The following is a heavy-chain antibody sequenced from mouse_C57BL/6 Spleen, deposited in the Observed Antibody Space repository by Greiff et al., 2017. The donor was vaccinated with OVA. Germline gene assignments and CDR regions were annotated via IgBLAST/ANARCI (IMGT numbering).Heavy chain of an antibody. CDR2: IYPGNSDT. J-gene: IGHJ1*03. CDR1: GYTFTSYW. V-gene: IGHV1-5*01. CDR3: TIPTGTSRYFDV. Sequence: EVQLQQSGTVLARPGASVKMSCKTSGYTFTSYWMHWVKQRPGQGLEWIGAIYPGNSDTSYNQKFKGKAKLTAVTSASTAYMELSSLTNEDSAVYYFTIPTGTSRYFDVWGTGTTVTVSS. D-gene: IGHD4-1*02.